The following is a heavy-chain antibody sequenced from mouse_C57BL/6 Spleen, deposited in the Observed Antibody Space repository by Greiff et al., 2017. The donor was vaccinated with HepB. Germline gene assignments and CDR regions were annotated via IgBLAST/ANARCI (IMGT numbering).Heavy chain of an antibody. CDR1: GFTFSSYA. CDR2: ISDGGSYT. Sequence: EVMLVESGGGLVKPGGSLKLSCAASGFTFSSYAMSWVRQTPEKRLEWVATISDGGSYTYYPDNVKGRFTISRDNAKNNLYLQMSHLKSEDTAMYYCARDRGIPYGKSRYYYAMDYWGQGTSVTVSS. J-gene: IGHJ4*01. V-gene: IGHV5-4*01. D-gene: IGHD2-1*01. CDR3: ARDRGIPYGKSRYYYAMDY.